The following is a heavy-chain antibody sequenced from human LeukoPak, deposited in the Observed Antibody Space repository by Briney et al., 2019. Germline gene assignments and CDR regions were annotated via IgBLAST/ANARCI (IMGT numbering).Heavy chain of an antibody. CDR2: INPNSGGT. J-gene: IGHJ4*02. D-gene: IGHD2-2*01. Sequence: GSVKVSCKASGYTFTGYYMHWVRQAPGQGREWMGWINPNSGGTNYAQKFQGRVTMTRDTSISTAYMEPSRLRSDDTAVYYCARLPPPYADYWGQGTLVTVSS. CDR1: GYTFTGYY. V-gene: IGHV1-2*02. CDR3: ARLPPPYADY.